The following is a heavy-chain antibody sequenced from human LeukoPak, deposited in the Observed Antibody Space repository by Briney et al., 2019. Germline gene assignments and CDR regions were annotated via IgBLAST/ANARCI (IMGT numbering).Heavy chain of an antibody. D-gene: IGHD2-2*01. J-gene: IGHJ4*02. V-gene: IGHV3-23*01. CDR2: ISGSGGST. Sequence: GGSLRLSCAASGFTFSSYAMSWVRQAPGKGLEWVSAISGSGGSTYYADSVKGRFTISRDNSKNTLYLQMNSLRAEDTAVHYCAKVSLGVVVPAAEDDYWGQGTLVTVSS. CDR3: AKVSLGVVVPAAEDDY. CDR1: GFTFSSYA.